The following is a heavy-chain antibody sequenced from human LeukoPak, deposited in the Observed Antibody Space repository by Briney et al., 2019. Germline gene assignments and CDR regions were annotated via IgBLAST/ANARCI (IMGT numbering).Heavy chain of an antibody. D-gene: IGHD3-22*01. CDR3: ARVPEDYYDSSGYYAFDI. CDR2: IYYSGST. V-gene: IGHV4-31*03. Sequence: SETLSLTCTVSGGSISSGGYYWSWIRQHPGKGLEWIGYIYYSGSTYYNPSLKSRVTISVDTSKNQFSLKLSSVTAADTAVYYCARVPEDYYDSSGYYAFDIWGQGTMVTVSS. CDR1: GGSISSGGYY. J-gene: IGHJ3*02.